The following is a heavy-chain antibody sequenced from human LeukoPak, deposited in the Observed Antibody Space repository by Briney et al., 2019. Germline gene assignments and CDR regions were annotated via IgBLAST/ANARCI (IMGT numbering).Heavy chain of an antibody. V-gene: IGHV1-46*01. CDR1: GYAFTSYY. Sequence: ASVKVSCKXSGYAFTSYYIHWVRQAPGQGLEWMGIINPDSGSTNYAQKFRGRVTMTRHTSTSTVYMALSSLRSEDTAVYYCARDLSAGGNIIRVGYWGQGTQVTVFS. CDR2: INPDSGST. D-gene: IGHD3-10*01. CDR3: ARDLSAGGNIIRVGY. J-gene: IGHJ4*02.